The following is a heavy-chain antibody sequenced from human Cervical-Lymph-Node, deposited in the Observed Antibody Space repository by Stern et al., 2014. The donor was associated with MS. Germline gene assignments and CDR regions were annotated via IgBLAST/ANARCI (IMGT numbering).Heavy chain of an antibody. D-gene: IGHD4-23*01. J-gene: IGHJ6*02. V-gene: IGHV1-46*01. Sequence: VQLLESGAEVKKPGASVKVSCKASGYTFTNFYMHWVRQAPGQGLEWMGIINPSGGSTSYAQKFQGRVTMTRDTSTSTVYMELSSLRSEDTAVYYCARLYGGDPTDDYYALDVWGQGTTVTVSS. CDR2: INPSGGST. CDR1: GYTFTNFY. CDR3: ARLYGGDPTDDYYALDV.